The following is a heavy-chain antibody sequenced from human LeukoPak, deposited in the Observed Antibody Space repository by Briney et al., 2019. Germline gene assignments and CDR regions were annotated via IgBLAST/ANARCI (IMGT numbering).Heavy chain of an antibody. D-gene: IGHD2-2*01. Sequence: ASVKVSCKASGYTFTSYGISWVRQAPGQGLEWMGWISAYSGDTNYAQQFQGRVTMTRDTSTSTVYMELSSLRSEDTAVYYCARNGVPAAILHNWFDPWGQGTLVTVSS. J-gene: IGHJ5*02. V-gene: IGHV1-18*01. CDR3: ARNGVPAAILHNWFDP. CDR2: ISAYSGDT. CDR1: GYTFTSYG.